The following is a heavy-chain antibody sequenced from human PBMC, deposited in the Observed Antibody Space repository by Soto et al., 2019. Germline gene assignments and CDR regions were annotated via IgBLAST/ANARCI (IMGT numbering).Heavy chain of an antibody. CDR3: AKGPAIVLVPAAMNYYYGMDV. D-gene: IGHD2-2*01. CDR1: GFTFSSYG. V-gene: IGHV3-30*18. Sequence: QVQLVESGGGVVQPGRSLRLSCAASGFTFSSYGMHWVRQAPGKGLEWVAVISYDGSNKYYADSVKGRFTISRDNSKKXLXLXLVSLRAEDTAVYYCAKGPAIVLVPAAMNYYYGMDVWGQGTTVTVSS. CDR2: ISYDGSNK. J-gene: IGHJ6*02.